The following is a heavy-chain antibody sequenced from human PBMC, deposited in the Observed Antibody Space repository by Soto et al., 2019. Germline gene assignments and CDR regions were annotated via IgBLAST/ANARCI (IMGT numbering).Heavy chain of an antibody. CDR2: FNGNNGNT. CDR3: AREWCTRTRCYGVDY. CDR1: GYTFTDYV. V-gene: IGHV1-18*03. Sequence: GASVKVSCKASGYTFTDYVISWVRQAPGQGLEWEGYFNGNNGNTHCAQKFQGRVTMTTDTSTNTAYMELRSLTCDDMAVYYFAREWCTRTRCYGVDYWGQGTLVTVSS. D-gene: IGHD2-2*01. J-gene: IGHJ4*02.